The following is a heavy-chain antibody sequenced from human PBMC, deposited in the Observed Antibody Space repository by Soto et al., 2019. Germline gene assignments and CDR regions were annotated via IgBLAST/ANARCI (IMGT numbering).Heavy chain of an antibody. CDR2: IYHSGST. D-gene: IGHD5-18*01. CDR1: GGSISSSNW. CDR3: ARAPGDSYGYTFDY. V-gene: IGHV4-4*02. J-gene: IGHJ4*02. Sequence: SETLSLTCAVSGGSISSSNWWSWVRQPPGKGLEWIGEIYHSGSTNYNPSLKSRVTISVDKSKNQFSLKLSSVTAADTAVYYCARAPGDSYGYTFDYWGQGTRVTVSS.